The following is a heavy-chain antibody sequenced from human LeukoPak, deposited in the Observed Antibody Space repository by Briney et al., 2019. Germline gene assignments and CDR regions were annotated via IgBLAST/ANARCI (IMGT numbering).Heavy chain of an antibody. D-gene: IGHD3-9*01. CDR1: GFTFNVYS. Sequence: GGSLRLSCAASGFTFNVYSMNWVRQAPGKGLEWVLFISSSLDSNIYYADSVKGRFTISRDNAKNSLYLQMNSLRAEDTAVYYCARGVRDILSGYYTDYYFYYMDVWGKGTTVTVSS. V-gene: IGHV3-48*01. CDR2: ISSSLDSNI. CDR3: ARGVRDILSGYYTDYYFYYMDV. J-gene: IGHJ6*03.